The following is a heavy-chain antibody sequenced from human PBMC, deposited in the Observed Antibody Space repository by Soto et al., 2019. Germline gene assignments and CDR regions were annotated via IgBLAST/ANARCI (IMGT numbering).Heavy chain of an antibody. J-gene: IGHJ3*02. D-gene: IGHD6-19*01. CDR2: ISPYNGNT. CDR1: GYTFVSYG. CDR3: SRDAQKWRVAAFDT. V-gene: IGHV1-18*01. Sequence: QVQLVQSGAEVKEPGASVKVSCKASGYTFVSYGISWVRQAPGQGLEWMGWISPYNGNTNYAQKFQGRVTMTTATSPSTVYMELRSLRSVDTAVYYCSRDAQKWRVAAFDTWGQGTMVTVSS.